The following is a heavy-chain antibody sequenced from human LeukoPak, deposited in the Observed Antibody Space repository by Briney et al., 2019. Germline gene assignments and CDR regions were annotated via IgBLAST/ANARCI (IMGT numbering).Heavy chain of an antibody. CDR2: ISAYNANT. J-gene: IGHJ4*02. V-gene: IGHV1-18*01. CDR3: ARVQGSSGWYIFDY. Sequence: APVKVSCKPSGYTFTSFGISWVRQAPGQGLEWMGWISAYNANTNFAQNLQARVTMTTDTATSTAYMELRSLRSDDTAVYYCARVQGSSGWYIFDYWGQGTLVTVSS. D-gene: IGHD6-19*01. CDR1: GYTFTSFG.